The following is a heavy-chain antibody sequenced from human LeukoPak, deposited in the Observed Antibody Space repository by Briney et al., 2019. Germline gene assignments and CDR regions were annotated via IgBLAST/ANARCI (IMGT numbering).Heavy chain of an antibody. CDR1: GFTFSSYG. J-gene: IGHJ3*02. V-gene: IGHV3-33*01. D-gene: IGHD3-22*01. CDR2: ICYVGSNK. CDR3: ARDRYYYDSSGYWRAFDI. Sequence: GRSLRLSCVASGFTFSSYGMHWVRQAPGKGLEGVAVICYVGSNKYYADSVKGRFTISRDNSKNTLYLQMNSLRAEDTAVYYCARDRYYYDSSGYWRAFDIWGQGTMVTVSS.